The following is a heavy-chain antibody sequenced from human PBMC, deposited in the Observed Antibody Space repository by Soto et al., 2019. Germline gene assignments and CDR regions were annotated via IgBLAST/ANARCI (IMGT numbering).Heavy chain of an antibody. CDR3: ARDFREGGWYGDYFVY. J-gene: IGHJ4*02. CDR2: ISYDGSNK. D-gene: IGHD6-19*01. Sequence: QVQLVESGGGVVQPGRSLRLSCAASGFTFSTSAMHWVRQAPGKGLEWVAVISYDGSNKYYADSVKGRFTISRDNSKNTLYLQMNSLRAEDTAVYYCARDFREGGWYGDYFVYWGQGTLVTVSS. CDR1: GFTFSTSA. V-gene: IGHV3-30-3*01.